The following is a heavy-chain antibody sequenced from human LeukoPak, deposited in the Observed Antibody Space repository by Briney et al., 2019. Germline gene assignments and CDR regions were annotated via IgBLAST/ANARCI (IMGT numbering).Heavy chain of an antibody. J-gene: IGHJ4*02. V-gene: IGHV3-43*02. CDR3: AAELGY. CDR1: AFTFDDYS. CDR2: ISGDDGAT. Sequence: GGSLRLSCAASAFTFDDYSMHWVRQAPGKGLEWVSLISGDDGATYYADSVKGRFTISRDNSKNFLYLQMNSLRTEDTAVYYRAAELGYWGQGTLVTVSS. D-gene: IGHD3-16*01.